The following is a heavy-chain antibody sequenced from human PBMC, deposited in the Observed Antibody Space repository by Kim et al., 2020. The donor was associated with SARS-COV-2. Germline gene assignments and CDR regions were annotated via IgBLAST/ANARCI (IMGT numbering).Heavy chain of an antibody. CDR1: GGSISSGCYY. J-gene: IGHJ3*02. CDR2: IYYSGST. CDR3: ARAKADIVVVVAATINAFDI. V-gene: IGHV4-31*03. D-gene: IGHD2-15*01. Sequence: SETLSLTCTVSGGSISSGCYYWSWIRQHPGKGLEWIGYIYYSGSTYYNPSLKSRVTISVDTSKNQFSLKLSSVTAADTAVYYCARAKADIVVVVAATINAFDIWGQGTMVTVSS.